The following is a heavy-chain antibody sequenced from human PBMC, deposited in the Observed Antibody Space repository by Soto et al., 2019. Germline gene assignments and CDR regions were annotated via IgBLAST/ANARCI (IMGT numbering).Heavy chain of an antibody. D-gene: IGHD6-13*01. CDR3: ARVSATGTRWFGP. V-gene: IGHV4-34*01. Sequence: SETLSLTCAVYGGSFSACCWSWIRQPPGKGLEWIGEINHSGSTKYNPSLKSRVTISLDTPKTQFSLMLSSVTAADTAVYFCARVSATGTRWFGPWGQGTQVT. CDR2: INHSGST. CDR1: GGSFSACC. J-gene: IGHJ5*02.